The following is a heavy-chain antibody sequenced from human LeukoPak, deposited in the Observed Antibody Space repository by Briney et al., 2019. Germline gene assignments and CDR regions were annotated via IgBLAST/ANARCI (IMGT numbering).Heavy chain of an antibody. V-gene: IGHV3-53*01. Sequence: GGSLRLSCAASAFTFSRYSMNWVRQPPGKGLEWVSFIYSDNTHYSDSVKGRFTISRDNSKNTLYLQMNSLRAEDTAVYYCARRAGAYSHPYDYWGQGTLVTVSS. J-gene: IGHJ4*02. CDR3: ARRAGAYSHPYDY. D-gene: IGHD4/OR15-4a*01. CDR1: AFTFSRYS. CDR2: IYSDNT.